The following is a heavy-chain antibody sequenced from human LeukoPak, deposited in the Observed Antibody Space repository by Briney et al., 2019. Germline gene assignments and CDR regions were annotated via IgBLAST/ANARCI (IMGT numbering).Heavy chain of an antibody. CDR1: EFTFSSYA. J-gene: IGHJ4*02. CDR2: ISYDGTNK. D-gene: IGHD3-10*01. CDR3: ARDLGNASGTYYDNHFDS. V-gene: IGHV3-30-3*01. Sequence: GGSLRLSCAASEFTFSSYAMHWVRQTPGKGLEWVAVISYDGTNKCHADSVKGRFTISRDNSKNTLYLQMNSLRAEDTAVYYCARDLGNASGTYYDNHFDSWGQGTLVTVSS.